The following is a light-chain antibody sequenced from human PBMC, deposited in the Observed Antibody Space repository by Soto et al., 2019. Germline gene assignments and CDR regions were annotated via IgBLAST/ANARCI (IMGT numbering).Light chain of an antibody. CDR2: GTS. CDR1: QSVSSTY. Sequence: EIVLTQSPGTLSLSPGERVTLSCRVSQSVSSTYLAWYQQKPGQAPRLLIYGTSSRATGIPDRFSGSGSGTDFTLTISRLEPEDFAVYYCQLYGSSPLYTFCQGTNLEI. J-gene: IGKJ2*01. V-gene: IGKV3-20*01. CDR3: QLYGSSPLYT.